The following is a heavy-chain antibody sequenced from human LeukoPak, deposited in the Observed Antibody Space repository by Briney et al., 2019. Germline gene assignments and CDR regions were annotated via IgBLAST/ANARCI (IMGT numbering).Heavy chain of an antibody. V-gene: IGHV4-34*01. D-gene: IGHD4-17*01. CDR2: INHSGST. J-gene: IGHJ4*02. CDR1: GGSFSGYY. CDR3: ASVYGDYGSPASPIDY. Sequence: PSETLSLTCAVYGGSFSGYYWSWIRQPPGKGLEWIGEINHSGSTNYNPSLTSRVTISVDTSKNQFSLKLSSVTAADTAVYYCASVYGDYGSPASPIDYWGQGTLVTVYS.